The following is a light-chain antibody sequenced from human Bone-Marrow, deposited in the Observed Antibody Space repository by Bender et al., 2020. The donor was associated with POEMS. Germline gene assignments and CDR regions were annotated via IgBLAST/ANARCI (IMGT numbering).Light chain of an antibody. CDR2: EGS. V-gene: IGLV2-14*02. Sequence: QSALTQPASVSGSPGQSITISCTGTSSDIGSYNLVSWYQQYPGKAPKLMIYEGSKRPSGVSNRFSGSKSGNTASLTISGLQAEDEADYYCCSYTSVTSWVFGGGTKLTIL. J-gene: IGLJ3*02. CDR3: CSYTSVTSWV. CDR1: SSDIGSYNL.